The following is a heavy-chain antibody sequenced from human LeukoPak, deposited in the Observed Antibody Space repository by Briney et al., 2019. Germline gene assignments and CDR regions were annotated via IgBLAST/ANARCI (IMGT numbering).Heavy chain of an antibody. CDR2: IYTSGNT. CDR1: GGSISSYY. J-gene: IGHJ5*02. D-gene: IGHD2-15*01. V-gene: IGHV4-4*07. Sequence: SETLSLTCTVSGGSISSYYWSWIRQPPGKGLEWIGRIYTSGNTIYNPSLKSRVTISVGTSKNQFSLKLSSVTAADTAVYYCARYRTNRLYCSGGSCYPGWFDPWGQGTLVTVSS. CDR3: ARYRTNRLYCSGGSCYPGWFDP.